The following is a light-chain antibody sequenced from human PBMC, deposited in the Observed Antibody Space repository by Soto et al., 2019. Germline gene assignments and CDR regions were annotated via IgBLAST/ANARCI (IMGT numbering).Light chain of an antibody. J-gene: IGKJ5*01. V-gene: IGKV3-11*01. Sequence: IGVLQSLGTLSLSQGERATLSCRASQSVGSYLAWYQQKPGEDPRLLIYAASNRATGIPARCSGSGSGTEFTLTISSLEQAEFGVHYCRQLSECPPIPFGQGTRLEI. CDR1: QSVGSY. CDR3: RQLSECPPIP. CDR2: AAS.